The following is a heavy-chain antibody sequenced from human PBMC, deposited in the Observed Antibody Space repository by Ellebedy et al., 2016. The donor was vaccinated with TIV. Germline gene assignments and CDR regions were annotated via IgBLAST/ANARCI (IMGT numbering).Heavy chain of an antibody. CDR1: GGSINNNYYY. J-gene: IGHJ4*02. CDR3: VTVPSYGGYVFDY. CDR2: IHYSGST. Sequence: MPGGSLRLSCTVSGGSINNNYYYWGWIRQPPGEGLEWIGNIHYSGSTKYNPSLKSRITISVDTSKNQFSLKLSSVTAADTAVYYCVTVPSYGGYVFDYWGQGTLVTVTS. D-gene: IGHD5-12*01. V-gene: IGHV4-39*07.